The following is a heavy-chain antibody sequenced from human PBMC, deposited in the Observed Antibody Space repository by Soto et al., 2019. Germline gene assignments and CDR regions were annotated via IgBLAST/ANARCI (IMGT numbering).Heavy chain of an antibody. J-gene: IGHJ4*02. CDR1: GFTFSMYW. CDR2: ISDDGSRA. V-gene: IGHV3-74*01. Sequence: EVQLVESGGDLVQPGGSLRLSCTASGFTFSMYWMHWVRQVPGKGPEWVSRISDDGSRADYADSVKGRFTISRDNAKNTLYLEMHDLRADDTAVYYCTRGPRPSSVGTGAFWGQGTPVTVSS. D-gene: IGHD3-10*01. CDR3: TRGPRPSSVGTGAF.